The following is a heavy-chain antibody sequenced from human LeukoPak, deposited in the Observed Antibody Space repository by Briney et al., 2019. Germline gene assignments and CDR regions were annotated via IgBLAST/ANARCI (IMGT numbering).Heavy chain of an antibody. V-gene: IGHV1-2*02. CDR2: INPNSGDA. CDR1: GYTFTVHY. CDR3: ARDKGSGYLPFDF. D-gene: IGHD5-18*01. J-gene: IGHJ4*02. Sequence: AAVKVSCKASGYTFTVHYIHWVRQAPGQGREWMGWINPNSGDANYPQKFQGRVTMTRDTSISTAYMEMSSLRSDDTAVYFCARDKGSGYLPFDFWGQGTLVTVSS.